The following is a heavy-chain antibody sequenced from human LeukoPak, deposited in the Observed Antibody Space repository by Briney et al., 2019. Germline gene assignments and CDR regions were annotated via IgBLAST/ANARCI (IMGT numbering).Heavy chain of an antibody. D-gene: IGHD3-22*01. CDR3: AESADYYGSSGYFTHFSG. V-gene: IGHV4-39*07. CDR1: GGSISSSSYY. J-gene: IGHJ4*02. Sequence: SQTLSLTCTVSGGSISSSSYYWGWVRQSPGKGLEWMGSIFYTGSTYYTPSLERRLTTSVDTSKNQSSLQLSSVTAADTAVYFCAESADYYGSSGYFTHFSGWGQGTLVTVSS. CDR2: IFYTGST.